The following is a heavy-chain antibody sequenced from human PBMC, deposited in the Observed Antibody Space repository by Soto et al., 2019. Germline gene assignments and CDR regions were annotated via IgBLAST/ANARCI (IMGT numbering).Heavy chain of an antibody. CDR3: ARDLADRRRWVFDY. Sequence: QVQLQESGPGLVKPSQTLSLTCTVSGGSISSGGYYWSWIRQHPGKGLEWIGYIYYTGSTYYNPSLKSRVTXSVLTXXNQFSLKLSSVTAADTAVYYCARDLADRRRWVFDYWGQGTLVTVSS. CDR1: GGSISSGGYY. D-gene: IGHD1-26*01. J-gene: IGHJ4*02. V-gene: IGHV4-31*03. CDR2: IYYTGST.